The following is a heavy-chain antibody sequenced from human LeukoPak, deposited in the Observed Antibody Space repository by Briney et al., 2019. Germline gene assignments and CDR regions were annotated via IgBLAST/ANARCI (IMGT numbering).Heavy chain of an antibody. D-gene: IGHD2-15*01. CDR2: INGDGSEK. J-gene: IGHJ4*02. CDR1: GFTFGTYW. V-gene: IGHV3-7*01. CDR3: ARARYCSSGNCYKDY. Sequence: GGSLRLSCAASGFTFGTYWMSWVRQAPGKGLEWVANINGDGSEKYFAGSVKGRFTISRDNARNPLFLQMNSLRAEDTAVYYCARARYCSSGNCYKDYWGQGSLVTVSS.